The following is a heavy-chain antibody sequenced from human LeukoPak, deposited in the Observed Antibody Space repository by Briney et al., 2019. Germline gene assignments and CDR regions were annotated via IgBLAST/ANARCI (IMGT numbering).Heavy chain of an antibody. CDR1: GGSISSYY. CDR3: ARVFMVRGVANWFDP. V-gene: IGHV4-59*01. J-gene: IGHJ5*02. D-gene: IGHD3-10*01. CDR2: IYYSGST. Sequence: PSETLSRTCTVSGGSISSYYWSWIRQPPGKGLEWIGYIYYSGSTNYNPSLKSRVTISVDTSKNQFSLKLSSVTAADTAVYYCARVFMVRGVANWFDPWGQGTLVTVSS.